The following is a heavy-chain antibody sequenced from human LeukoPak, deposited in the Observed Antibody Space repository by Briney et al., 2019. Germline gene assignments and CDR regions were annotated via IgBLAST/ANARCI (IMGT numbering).Heavy chain of an antibody. CDR3: AKDXRLGYXSSWYFDAFDI. CDR2: ISWNSGSI. D-gene: IGHD6-13*01. Sequence: PGRSLRLSCVASGFTFDDYAMHWVRQAPGKGLEWVSGISWNSGSIGYADSVKGRFTISRDNAKNSLYLQMNSLRAEDTALYYCAKDXRLGYXSSWYFDAFDIWGQGTMVTVSS. V-gene: IGHV3-9*01. CDR1: GFTFDDYA. J-gene: IGHJ3*02.